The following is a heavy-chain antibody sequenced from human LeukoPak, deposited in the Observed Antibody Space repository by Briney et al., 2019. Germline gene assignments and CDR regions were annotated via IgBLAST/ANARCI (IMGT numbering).Heavy chain of an antibody. Sequence: SETLSLTCTVSGYSISSGYYWGWIRQPPGKGLEWIGSIYHSGSTYYNPSLKSRVTISVDTSKNQFSLKLSSVTAADTAVYYCARVAGATEAFDIWGQGTMVTVSS. CDR2: IYHSGST. J-gene: IGHJ3*02. V-gene: IGHV4-38-2*02. CDR3: ARVAGATEAFDI. CDR1: GYSISSGYY. D-gene: IGHD1-26*01.